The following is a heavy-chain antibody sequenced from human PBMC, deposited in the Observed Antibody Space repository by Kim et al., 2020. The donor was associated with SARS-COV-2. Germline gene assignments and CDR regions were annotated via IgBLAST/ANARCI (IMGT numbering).Heavy chain of an antibody. V-gene: IGHV4-31*03. J-gene: IGHJ3*02. CDR1: GGSISSGGYY. CDR3: ARDYDFDI. Sequence: SETLSLTCTVSGGSISSGGYYWSWIRQHPGKGLVWIGYIYYSGSTYYNPSLKRRVTITEDTSKNQFSLKLSSVTAAATAVYYCARDYDFDIWGPGAMVTVSS. CDR2: IYYSGST.